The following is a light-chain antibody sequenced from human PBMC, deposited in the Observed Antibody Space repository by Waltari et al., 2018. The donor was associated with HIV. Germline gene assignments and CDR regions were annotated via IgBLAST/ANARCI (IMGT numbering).Light chain of an antibody. CDR2: GAS. CDR1: QSVSSSY. J-gene: IGKJ2*01. Sequence: IVLTQSPGTLSLSPGARATLSCRASQSVSSSYLAWYQQKPGQAHRLLIYGASSRATGLPDRFSGSGSGTDFTLTISRLEPEDFAVYYCQQYGSSPRYTFGQGTKLEIK. CDR3: QQYGSSPRYT. V-gene: IGKV3-20*01.